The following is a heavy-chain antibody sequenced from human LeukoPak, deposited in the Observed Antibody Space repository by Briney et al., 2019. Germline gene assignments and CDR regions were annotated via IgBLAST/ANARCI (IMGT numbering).Heavy chain of an antibody. CDR3: ARGTMFPYYFDY. J-gene: IGHJ4*02. Sequence: GGSLRLSCAASGFTFSSYEMNWVRQAPGKGLEWVSYISSSGSTIYHADSVKGRFTISRDNAKNSLYLQMNSLRAEDTAVYYCARGTMFPYYFDYWGQGTLVTVSS. V-gene: IGHV3-48*03. CDR2: ISSSGSTI. D-gene: IGHD3-10*02. CDR1: GFTFSSYE.